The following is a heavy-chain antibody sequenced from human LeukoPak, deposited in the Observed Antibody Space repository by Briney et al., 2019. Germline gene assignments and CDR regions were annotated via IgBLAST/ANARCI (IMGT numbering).Heavy chain of an antibody. D-gene: IGHD3-3*01. CDR3: ARDLITIFGVVIILVYFQH. Sequence: PSETLSLTCAVYGGSFSGYYWSWIRQPPGKGLEWIGEINHSGSTNYNPSLKSRVTISVDTSKNQFSLKLSSVTAADTAVYYCARDLITIFGVVIILVYFQHWGQGTLVTVSS. J-gene: IGHJ1*01. CDR1: GGSFSGYY. CDR2: INHSGST. V-gene: IGHV4-34*01.